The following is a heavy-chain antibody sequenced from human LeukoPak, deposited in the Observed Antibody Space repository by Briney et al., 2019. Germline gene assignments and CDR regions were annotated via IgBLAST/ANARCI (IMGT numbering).Heavy chain of an antibody. CDR3: ARVDYGDYGFDY. V-gene: IGHV3-23*01. Sequence: GGSLRLSCAASGFTFSSYGMSWVRQAPGKGLEWVSSITGSGGNTYYADSVRGRFTISRDNSKNTLYLQMNSLRAEETAIYYCARVDYGDYGFDYWGQRTLVTVSS. CDR2: ITGSGGNT. D-gene: IGHD4-17*01. J-gene: IGHJ4*02. CDR1: GFTFSSYG.